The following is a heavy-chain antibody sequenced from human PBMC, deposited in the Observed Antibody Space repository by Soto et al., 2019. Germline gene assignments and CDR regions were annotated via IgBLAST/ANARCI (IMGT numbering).Heavy chain of an antibody. CDR2: ISYNGNT. J-gene: IGHJ4*02. CDR1: GGSFSNHY. V-gene: IGHV4-59*11. D-gene: IGHD2-8*01. CDR3: ARGNGFNLY. Sequence: QVQLQELGPGLVKPSETLSLTCTVSGGSFSNHYWSWIRQPPGKGLEWIGYISYNGNTNYNPSLKSRVTILIDTSKSQFSLKLSSVTAADTAVYYCARGNGFNLYWGQGALVTVSS.